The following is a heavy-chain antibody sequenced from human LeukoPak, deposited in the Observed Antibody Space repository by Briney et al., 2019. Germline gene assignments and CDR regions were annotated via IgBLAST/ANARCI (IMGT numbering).Heavy chain of an antibody. CDR3: ARGRGWNYFDY. Sequence: PGRSLRLSCAASGFTFDDYAMHWVRQAPGKGLEWVSGISWNSGSIGYADSVKGRFTIPRDNAKNSLYLQMNSLRAEDTAVYYCARGRGWNYFDYWGQGTLVTVSS. J-gene: IGHJ4*02. D-gene: IGHD3-3*01. CDR2: ISWNSGSI. V-gene: IGHV3-9*01. CDR1: GFTFDDYA.